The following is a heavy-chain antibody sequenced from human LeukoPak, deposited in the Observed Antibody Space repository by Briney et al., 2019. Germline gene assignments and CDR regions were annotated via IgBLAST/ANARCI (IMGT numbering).Heavy chain of an antibody. V-gene: IGHV5-51*01. J-gene: IGHJ5*02. D-gene: IGHD2-21*02. Sequence: GESLKISCKGSGYSFTTHWIGWVRQIPGKGLELMGIIYPGGSDIRYSPSFQGQVTISADKSISTAYLQWSSLKASDTAMYYCARLPYCGGDCYPNWFDPWGQGTLVTVSS. CDR2: IYPGGSDI. CDR1: GYSFTTHW. CDR3: ARLPYCGGDCYPNWFDP.